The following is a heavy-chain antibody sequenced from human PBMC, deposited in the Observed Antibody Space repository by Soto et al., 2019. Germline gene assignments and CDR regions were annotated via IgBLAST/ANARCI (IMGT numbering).Heavy chain of an antibody. Sequence: EVQLLESGGVLVQPGGSLRLSCAASGFTFSNHAMSWVRQAPGKGLEWVSGLSASGTNTYYADSVKGRFTISRDNSQNILYLQMNSLRAEDTALYYCARRMAFTTGWYFDYWGQGTLVTVCS. CDR1: GFTFSNHA. V-gene: IGHV3-23*01. CDR2: LSASGTNT. J-gene: IGHJ4*02. CDR3: ARRMAFTTGWYFDY. D-gene: IGHD6-19*01.